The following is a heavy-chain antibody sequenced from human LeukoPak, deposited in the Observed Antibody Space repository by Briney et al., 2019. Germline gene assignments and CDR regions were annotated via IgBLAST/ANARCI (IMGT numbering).Heavy chain of an antibody. V-gene: IGHV4-30-4*01. CDR2: IYYSGST. D-gene: IGHD3-3*01. Sequence: PSQTLSLTCTVSGGSISSGDYYWSWIRQPPGKGLEWNGYIYYSGSTVYNPSLKSRITMSVDTSKNQFSLRLSSVAVADTAAYYCAREGRDFWSGSRGWFDPWGQGTLVTVSS. CDR3: AREGRDFWSGSRGWFDP. J-gene: IGHJ5*02. CDR1: GGSISSGDYY.